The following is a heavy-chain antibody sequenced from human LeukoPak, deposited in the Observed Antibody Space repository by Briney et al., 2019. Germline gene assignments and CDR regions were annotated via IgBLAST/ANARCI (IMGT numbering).Heavy chain of an antibody. V-gene: IGHV4-30-4*01. CDR1: GGSISSGDYY. CDR2: IYYSGST. Sequence: SSQALSLTCTVSGGSISSGDYYWSWIRQPPGKGLEWIGYIYYSGSTYYNPSLKSRVTISVDTSKNQFSLKLSSVTAADTAVYYCARVVVVVAATPCFDYWGQGTLVTVSS. J-gene: IGHJ4*02. D-gene: IGHD2-15*01. CDR3: ARVVVVVAATPCFDY.